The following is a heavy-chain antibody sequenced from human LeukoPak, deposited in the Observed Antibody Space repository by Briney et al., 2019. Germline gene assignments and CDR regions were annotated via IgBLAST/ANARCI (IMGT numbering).Heavy chain of an antibody. V-gene: IGHV1-69*13. CDR2: IIPIFGTA. Sequence: SVKVSCTASGGTFSSYAISWVRQAPGQGLEWMGGIIPIFGTANYAQKFQGRVTITADESTSTAYMELSSLRSEDTAVYYCARDRQYYDFWSGECYYYYYGMDVWGQGTTVTVSS. CDR3: ARDRQYYDFWSGECYYYYYGMDV. CDR1: GGTFSSYA. D-gene: IGHD3-3*01. J-gene: IGHJ6*02.